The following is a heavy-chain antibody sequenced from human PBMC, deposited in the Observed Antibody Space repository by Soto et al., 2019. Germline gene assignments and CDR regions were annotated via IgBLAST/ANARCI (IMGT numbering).Heavy chain of an antibody. J-gene: IGHJ3*02. Sequence: PGGSLRLSCAASGFAFSSHPMSWVRQAPERGLEWVSGISDSGGLTYNADSVKGRFTISRDNSKNTLCLQMNSLRAEDTALYYCVRRSFASSRILAICGQGTMVTV. D-gene: IGHD3-9*01. V-gene: IGHV3-23*01. CDR2: ISDSGGLT. CDR3: VRRSFASSRILAI. CDR1: GFAFSSHP.